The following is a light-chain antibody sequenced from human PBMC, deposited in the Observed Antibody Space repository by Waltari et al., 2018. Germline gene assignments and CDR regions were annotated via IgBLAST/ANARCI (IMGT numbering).Light chain of an antibody. CDR3: QAWDTSTPVI. CDR1: KFGEQF. CDR2: QDT. J-gene: IGLJ2*01. V-gene: IGLV3-1*01. Sequence: SDELTQPSSLSVTPGQTATIPCSGHKFGEQFAPWYQQTPGQPPVLVIYQDTKRPSGIPERFSGSNSGNTATLTISGTQAMDEADYYCQAWDTSTPVIFGGGTKLTVL.